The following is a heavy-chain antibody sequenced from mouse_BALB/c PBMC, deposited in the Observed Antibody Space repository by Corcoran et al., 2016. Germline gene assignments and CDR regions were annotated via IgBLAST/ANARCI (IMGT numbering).Heavy chain of an antibody. CDR1: GFNIKATY. Sequence: EVQLQQSGAELVKPGASVKLSCTASGFNIKATYMHWVRQRPEQGLEWIGRIDPANGNNKYDPKFKGKATITADTSSNTAYLQLSSLTSADTAVYYCSRMRNWDYFDYWGQGTTLTVSS. J-gene: IGHJ2*01. V-gene: IGHV14-3*02. CDR3: SRMRNWDYFDY. CDR2: IDPANGNN. D-gene: IGHD4-1*01.